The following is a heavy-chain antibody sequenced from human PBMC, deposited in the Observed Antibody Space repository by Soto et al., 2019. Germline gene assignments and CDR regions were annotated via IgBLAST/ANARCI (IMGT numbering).Heavy chain of an antibody. CDR3: ATESGSTYGYFDY. J-gene: IGHJ4*02. D-gene: IGHD4-17*01. CDR1: GGSVTSDEDY. V-gene: IGHV4-30-4*01. CDR2: ISNSGST. Sequence: PSETLSLTCTVSGGSVTSDEDYWSWIRQSPGKGLEWIGYISNSGSTGYNPSLKTRLSMSVDRFKNQFTLRLTSVTAADTAVYFCATESGSTYGYFDYWGQATQVTVSS.